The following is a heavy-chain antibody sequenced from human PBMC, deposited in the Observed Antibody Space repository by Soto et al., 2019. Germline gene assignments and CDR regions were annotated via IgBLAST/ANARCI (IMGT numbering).Heavy chain of an antibody. V-gene: IGHV3-48*01. J-gene: IGHJ5*02. CDR3: ASNSYSSGWYAETDNWFDP. CDR1: GFTFGRYA. CDR2: ISATSSPI. Sequence: PGGSLRLSCAASGFTFGRYAMNWVRQAPGKGLEWISYISATSSPIYYTDSVKGRFTISRDNAKNSLYLQMNSLRAEDTAVYYCASNSYSSGWYAETDNWFDPWGQGTLVTVSS. D-gene: IGHD6-19*01.